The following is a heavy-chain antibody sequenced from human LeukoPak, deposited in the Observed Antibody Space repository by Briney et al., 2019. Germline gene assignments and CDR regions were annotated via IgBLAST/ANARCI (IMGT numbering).Heavy chain of an antibody. J-gene: IGHJ4*02. V-gene: IGHV4-31*03. CDR1: GGSISSGAYY. Sequence: SDTLSLTCTVSGGSISSGAYYWRWIRQHPGKGLEWIGYISYSGSTYYNPSLKSRLTISVDTSKNQFSLKLSSVTAADTAVYYCASLGDTAMAVDYWGQGTLVTVSS. CDR2: ISYSGST. CDR3: ASLGDTAMAVDY. D-gene: IGHD5-18*01.